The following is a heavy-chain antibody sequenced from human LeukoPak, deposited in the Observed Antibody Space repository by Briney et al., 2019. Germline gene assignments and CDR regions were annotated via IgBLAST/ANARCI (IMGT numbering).Heavy chain of an antibody. V-gene: IGHV4-4*07. J-gene: IGHJ5*01. CDR1: GGSISSYY. CDR2: IYTGGST. Sequence: SETLSLTCTVSGGSISSYYWSWIRQPAGKGLEWIGRIYTGGSTTHNPSLKSRVTMSLDTSKNQFSLKLNSVTAADTAVYYCARDFSWFDYWGQGTLVIVSS. CDR3: ARDFSWFDY.